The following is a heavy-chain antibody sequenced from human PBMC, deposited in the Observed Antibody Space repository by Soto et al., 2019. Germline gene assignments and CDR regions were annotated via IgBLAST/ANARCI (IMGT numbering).Heavy chain of an antibody. D-gene: IGHD6-13*01. CDR1: GGSISSGGYY. CDR2: IYYSGST. Sequence: PSETLSLTCTFSGGSISSGGYYWSWIRQHPGKGLEWIGYIYYSGSTYYNPSLKSRVTISVDTSKNQFSLKLSSVTAADMAMYYCARPKTIGAAAGKGWFDPWGQGTLVTVSS. CDR3: ARPKTIGAAAGKGWFDP. J-gene: IGHJ5*02. V-gene: IGHV4-31*03.